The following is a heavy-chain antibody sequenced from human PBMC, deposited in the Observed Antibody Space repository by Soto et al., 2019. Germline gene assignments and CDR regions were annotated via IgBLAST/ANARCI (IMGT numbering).Heavy chain of an antibody. D-gene: IGHD6-19*01. CDR3: AKGSPPSYSSGWDRLDYGMDV. Sequence: GGSLRLSCAASGFTFSSYGMHWVRQAPGKGLEWVAVISYDGSNKYYADSVKGRFTISRDNSKNKLYLQMNSLRAEDTAVYYCAKGSPPSYSSGWDRLDYGMDVWGQGTTVTVSS. CDR1: GFTFSSYG. J-gene: IGHJ6*02. CDR2: ISYDGSNK. V-gene: IGHV3-30*18.